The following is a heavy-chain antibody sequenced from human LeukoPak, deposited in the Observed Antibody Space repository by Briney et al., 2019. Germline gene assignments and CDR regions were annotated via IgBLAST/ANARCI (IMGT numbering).Heavy chain of an antibody. CDR2: IYSGGST. V-gene: IGHV3-53*01. D-gene: IGHD4-17*01. CDR3: ASYPWVTTNY. Sequence: GGSLRLSCAASEFTVSSNYMNWVRQAPGKGLEWVSVIYSGGSTYYADSVKGRFTISRDNSKNTLYLQMNSLRAEDTAIYYCASYPWVTTNYWGQGTLVTVSS. CDR1: EFTVSSNY. J-gene: IGHJ4*02.